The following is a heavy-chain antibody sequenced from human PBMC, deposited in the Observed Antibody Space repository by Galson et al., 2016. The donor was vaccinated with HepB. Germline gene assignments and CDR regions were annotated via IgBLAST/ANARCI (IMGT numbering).Heavy chain of an antibody. V-gene: IGHV1-3*04. CDR1: GYTFTAYA. CDR3: ARRLVGSYGNAFDI. CDR2: INTAKGDT. Sequence: SVKVSCKASGYTFTAYAIHWVRQAPGQRLEWMAWINTAKGDTRYSQKLQGRVTLTRDTSATTASMELSRLSAEDTAVYYCARRLVGSYGNAFDIWGQGTLVTVSS. D-gene: IGHD2-8*02. J-gene: IGHJ3*02.